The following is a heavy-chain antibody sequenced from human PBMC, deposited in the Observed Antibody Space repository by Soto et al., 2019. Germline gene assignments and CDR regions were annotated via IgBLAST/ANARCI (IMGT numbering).Heavy chain of an antibody. D-gene: IGHD6-13*01. CDR2: ISSSGSTI. CDR3: ARDRQYSSSP. Sequence: PGGSLRLACAASVFTFSSYEMNWVRQAPGKGLEWVSYISSSGSTIYYADSVKGRFTISRDNAKNSLYLQMNSLRAEDTAVYYCARDRQYSSSPWGQGTLVTVPS. V-gene: IGHV3-48*03. CDR1: VFTFSSYE. J-gene: IGHJ5*02.